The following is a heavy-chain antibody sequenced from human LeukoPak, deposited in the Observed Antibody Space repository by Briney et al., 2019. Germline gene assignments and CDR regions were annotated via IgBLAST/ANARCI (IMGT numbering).Heavy chain of an antibody. CDR2: INSDGSST. CDR1: GFTFSSYW. V-gene: IGHV3-74*01. D-gene: IGHD1-26*01. CDR3: ARAGGSYTLLPY. Sequence: PGGSLRLSCAATGFTFSSYWMHWVRQAPGKGLVWVSRINSDGSSTSYADSVKGRFTISRDNAKNTLYLQMNSLRAEDTAVYYCARAGGSYTLLPYWGQGTLVTVSS. J-gene: IGHJ4*02.